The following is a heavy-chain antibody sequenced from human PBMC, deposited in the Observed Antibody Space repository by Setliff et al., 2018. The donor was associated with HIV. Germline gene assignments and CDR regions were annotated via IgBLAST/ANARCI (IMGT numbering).Heavy chain of an antibody. Sequence: SETLSLTCSVSGGSISSSSYYWAWIRQPPGKGLEWIGNIYYSGSTYYNPSLKSRGAMSVDTSKNQFSLKLSSVTAADTAVYYCARPNSSGWYPGAFDIWGQGTMVTVSS. V-gene: IGHV4-39*01. CDR3: ARPNSSGWYPGAFDI. J-gene: IGHJ3*02. D-gene: IGHD6-19*01. CDR2: IYYSGST. CDR1: GGSISSSSYY.